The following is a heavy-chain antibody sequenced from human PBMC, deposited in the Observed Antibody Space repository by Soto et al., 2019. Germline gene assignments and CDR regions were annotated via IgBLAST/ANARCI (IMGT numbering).Heavy chain of an antibody. D-gene: IGHD2-15*01. J-gene: IGHJ3*02. V-gene: IGHV1-58*01. CDR3: PAERYSGGRCCAFDI. Sequence: GASVKVSCKTSGFSFSNSAVQWVRQARGQRLEWIGWIIVGSGGTKYAQELQQRLTITRDMSTNTAYMELGSLRSEDTAVYYCPAERYSGGRCCAFDIWGQGTMVTVTS. CDR1: GFSFSNSA. CDR2: IIVGSGGT.